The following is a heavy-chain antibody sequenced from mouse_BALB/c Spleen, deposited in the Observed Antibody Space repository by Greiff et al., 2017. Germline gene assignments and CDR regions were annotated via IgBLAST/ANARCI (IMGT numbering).Heavy chain of an antibody. J-gene: IGHJ3*01. CDR2: ISSGGSYT. CDR3: ARGEGKTY. Sequence: EVMLVESGGGLVKPGGSLKLSCAASGFTFSSYAMSCVRQSPEKRLEWVAEISSGGSYTYYPDTVTGRFTISRDNAKNTLYLEMSSLRSEDTAMYYCARGEGKTYWGQGTLVTVSA. V-gene: IGHV5-9-4*01. CDR1: GFTFSSYA.